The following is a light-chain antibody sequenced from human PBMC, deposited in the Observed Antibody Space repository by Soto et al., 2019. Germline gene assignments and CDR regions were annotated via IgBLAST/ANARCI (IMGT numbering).Light chain of an antibody. Sequence: QSVLTQPPSASGTPGQRVTISCSGGKSDIGSNTVYWLQQLPGAAPRLLIYTNKQRPSGVPDRFSGSKSGTSASLAISGLQSEDEADYFCAAWDDSLNVCVFGGGTKLTVL. CDR2: TNK. CDR1: KSDIGSNT. V-gene: IGLV1-44*01. J-gene: IGLJ3*02. CDR3: AAWDDSLNVCV.